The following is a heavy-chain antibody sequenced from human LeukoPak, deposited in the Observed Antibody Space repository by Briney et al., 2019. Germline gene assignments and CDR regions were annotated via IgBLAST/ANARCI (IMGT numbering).Heavy chain of an antibody. J-gene: IGHJ4*02. V-gene: IGHV4-34*01. D-gene: IGHD2-2*03. Sequence: GSLRLSCAASGLTFSNAWMGWVRQPPGKGLEWIGEINHSGSTNYNPSLKSRVTISVDTSKSHFSLKLSSVTAADTAVYYCARGRLWITYFDYWGQGTLVTVSS. CDR3: ARGRLWITYFDY. CDR2: INHSGST. CDR1: GLTFSNAW.